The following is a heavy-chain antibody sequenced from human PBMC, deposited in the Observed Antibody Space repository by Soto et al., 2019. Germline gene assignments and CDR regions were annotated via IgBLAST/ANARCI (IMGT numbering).Heavy chain of an antibody. CDR3: AKMSEGYPMVRGYSYFDY. CDR1: GFTFDDYT. V-gene: IGHV3-43*01. Sequence: GESLKISCAASGFTFDDYTMHWVRQAPGKGLEWVSLISWDGGSTYYADSVKGRFTISRDNSKNSLYLQMNSLRTEDTALYYCAKMSEGYPMVRGYSYFDYWGQGTLVTVSS. D-gene: IGHD3-10*01. J-gene: IGHJ4*02. CDR2: ISWDGGST.